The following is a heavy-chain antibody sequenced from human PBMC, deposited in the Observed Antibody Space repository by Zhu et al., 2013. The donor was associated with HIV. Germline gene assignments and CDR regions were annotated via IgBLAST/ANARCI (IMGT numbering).Heavy chain of an antibody. CDR2: VDPEDDET. D-gene: IGHD3-22*01. CDR3: ARERDSSGYFPSYYYPMDV. Sequence: EVQLVQSGAEVKKPGATVRISCKVSGYTFTDYYMHWVQQAPGKGLEWMGLVDPEDDETIYAEKFQGRVTITADTSTDTAYMELRGLRSDDAATYYCARERDSSGYFPSYYYPMDVWGQGTTITVSS. V-gene: IGHV1-69-2*01. CDR1: GYTFTDYY. J-gene: IGHJ6*02.